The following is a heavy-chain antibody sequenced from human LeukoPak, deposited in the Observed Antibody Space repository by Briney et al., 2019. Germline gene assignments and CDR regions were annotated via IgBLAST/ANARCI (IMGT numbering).Heavy chain of an antibody. CDR2: ISNSGSTM. CDR1: GFTFSSFD. D-gene: IGHD6-13*01. CDR3: ARVGYSSSWSPSDY. Sequence: PGGSLRLSCAASGFTFSSFDMNWVRQAPGKGLEWLSYISNSGSTMYYADSVKGRFTVSRDNAKNSLYLQMNSLRAEDTAVYYCARVGYSSSWSPSDYWGQGALVTVSS. J-gene: IGHJ4*02. V-gene: IGHV3-48*03.